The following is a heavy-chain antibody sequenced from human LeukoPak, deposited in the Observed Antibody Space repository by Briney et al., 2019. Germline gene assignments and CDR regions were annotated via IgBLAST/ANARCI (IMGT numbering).Heavy chain of an antibody. CDR1: GFTFSSYW. D-gene: IGHD6-19*01. CDR2: IKQDGSEK. J-gene: IGHJ4*02. Sequence: GGSLRLSCAASGFTFSSYWMSWVRQAPGKGLEWVANIKQDGSEKYYVDSVKGRFTISRDNAKNSLYLQMNSLRAEDTAVYYCAKLSAYSSGFSPKVEYYFDYWGQGTLVTVSS. V-gene: IGHV3-7*03. CDR3: AKLSAYSSGFSPKVEYYFDY.